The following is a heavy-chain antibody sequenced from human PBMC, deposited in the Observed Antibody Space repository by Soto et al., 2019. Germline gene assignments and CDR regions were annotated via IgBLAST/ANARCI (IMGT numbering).Heavy chain of an antibody. CDR2: INPNSGGT. Sequence: ASVKVSCKASGYTFTGYYMHWVRQAPGQGLEWMGWINPNSGGTNYAQKFQGWVTMTRDTSISTAYMELSRLRSDDTAVYYCARDGTYYDFWSGYQLDYWGQGTRVTVSS. CDR1: GYTFTGYY. CDR3: ARDGTYYDFWSGYQLDY. V-gene: IGHV1-2*04. J-gene: IGHJ4*02. D-gene: IGHD3-3*01.